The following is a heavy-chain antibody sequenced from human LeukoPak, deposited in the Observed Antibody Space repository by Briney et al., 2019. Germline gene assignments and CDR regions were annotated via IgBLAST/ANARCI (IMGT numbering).Heavy chain of an antibody. CDR2: IYYSGST. J-gene: IGHJ4*02. V-gene: IGHV4-31*03. Sequence: SETLSLTCTVSGGSISSGGYYWSWIRQHPGKGLEWIGYIYYSGSTYYNPSLKSRVTISVDTSKNQFSLKLSSVTAADTAVYYCARSGALRYFDHPRGGYYFDYWGQGPLVTVSS. CDR1: GGSISSGGYY. D-gene: IGHD3-9*01. CDR3: ARSGALRYFDHPRGGYYFDY.